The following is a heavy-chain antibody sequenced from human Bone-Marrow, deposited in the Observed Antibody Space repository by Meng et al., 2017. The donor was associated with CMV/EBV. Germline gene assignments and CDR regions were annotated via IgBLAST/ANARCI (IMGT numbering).Heavy chain of an antibody. CDR2: ISYDGSNK. D-gene: IGHD1-1*01. J-gene: IGHJ4*02. CDR3: ARWKTRVDY. V-gene: IGHV3-30-3*01. CDR1: GFTFSTYA. Sequence: GGSLRLSCAASGFTFSTYAMHWVRQAPGKGLEWVAVISYDGSNKYYADSVKGRFTISRDNAKNSLYLQMNSLRAEDTAVYYCARWKTRVDYWGQGTLVAVSS.